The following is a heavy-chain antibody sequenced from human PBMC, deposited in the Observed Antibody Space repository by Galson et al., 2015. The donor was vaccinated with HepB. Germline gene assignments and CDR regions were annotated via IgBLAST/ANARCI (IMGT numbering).Heavy chain of an antibody. CDR3: TTIVVVPAANRVHDY. Sequence: SLRLSCAASGFTFSNAWMNWVRQAPGKGLEWVGRIKSKTDGGTTDYAAPVKGRFTISRDDSKNTLYLQMNSLKTEDTAVYYCTTIVVVPAANRVHDYWGQGTLVTVSS. CDR1: GFTFSNAW. D-gene: IGHD2-2*01. CDR2: IKSKTDGGTT. V-gene: IGHV3-15*07. J-gene: IGHJ4*02.